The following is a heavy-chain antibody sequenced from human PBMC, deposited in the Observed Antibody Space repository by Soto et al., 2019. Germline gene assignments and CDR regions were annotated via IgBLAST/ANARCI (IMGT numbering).Heavy chain of an antibody. CDR3: AKRKKRLPSGIAAPHHGMDV. J-gene: IGHJ6*02. CDR1: GFTFSSYA. D-gene: IGHD6-6*01. V-gene: IGHV3-23*01. CDR2: ISGSGGST. Sequence: GGSLRLSCAASGFTFSSYAMSWVRQAPGKGLEWVSAISGSGGSTYYADSVKGRFTISRDNSKNTLYLQMNSLRAEDTAVYYCAKRKKRLPSGIAAPHHGMDVWGQGTTVTVSS.